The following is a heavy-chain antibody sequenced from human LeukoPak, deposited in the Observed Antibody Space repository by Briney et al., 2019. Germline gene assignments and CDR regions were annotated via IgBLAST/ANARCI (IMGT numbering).Heavy chain of an antibody. CDR1: GFTFSSYS. J-gene: IGHJ4*02. Sequence: GGSLRLSCPASGFTFSSYSLNWVRQAPGKGLEWVSSISSSSVYIYYADSVKGRFTISRDNAKNSLYLQMNRLRAEDTAVYYCARGPTYYYGSGSYGPFDYWGQGTLVTVSS. V-gene: IGHV3-21*01. D-gene: IGHD3-10*01. CDR2: ISSSSVYI. CDR3: ARGPTYYYGSGSYGPFDY.